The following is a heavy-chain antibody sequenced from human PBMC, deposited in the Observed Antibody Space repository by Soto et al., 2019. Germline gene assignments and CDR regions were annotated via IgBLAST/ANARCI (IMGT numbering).Heavy chain of an antibody. V-gene: IGHV1-69*19. Sequence: QVQLVQSGAEMKKPGSSVKVSCQSSGGTFNTYAMNWVRQAPGQGPEWMGDSSPMFGAANYAPKFQGRVTMTADEATGTSYMQWSSLTAEDTALYFCAREVQVHTPAFVYRGQGTLVTVSS. CDR3: AREVQVHTPAFVY. CDR1: GGTFNTYA. D-gene: IGHD3-10*01. J-gene: IGHJ4*02. CDR2: SSPMFGAA.